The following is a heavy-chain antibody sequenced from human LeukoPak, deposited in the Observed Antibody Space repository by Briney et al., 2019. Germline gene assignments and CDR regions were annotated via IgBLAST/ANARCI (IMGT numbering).Heavy chain of an antibody. V-gene: IGHV4-61*02. J-gene: IGHJ3*02. Sequence: SQTLSLTCTVSGGSISSGTYYWSWIRQPAGKRLEWIGRIYISGSTNYNPSLKSRVTISVDTSKNQFSLKLSSVTAADTAVYYCARDGYCSSTSCYDAFDIWGQGTMVTVSS. CDR1: GGSISSGTYY. CDR3: ARDGYCSSTSCYDAFDI. D-gene: IGHD2-2*01. CDR2: IYISGST.